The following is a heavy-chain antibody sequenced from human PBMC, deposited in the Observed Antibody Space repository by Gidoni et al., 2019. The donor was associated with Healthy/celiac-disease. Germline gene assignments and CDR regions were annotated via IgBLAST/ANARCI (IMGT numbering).Heavy chain of an antibody. J-gene: IGHJ4*02. CDR1: GFTFSSYS. V-gene: IGHV3-21*01. D-gene: IGHD2-2*01. CDR3: ARDKGQLRIPASLDY. Sequence: EVQLVESGGGLVKPGGSLRLSCAASGFTFSSYSMNWVRQAPGKGLEWVSSISSSSSYIYYADSVKGRFTISRDNAKNSLYLQMNSLRAEDTAVYYCARDKGQLRIPASLDYWGQGTLVTVSS. CDR2: ISSSSSYI.